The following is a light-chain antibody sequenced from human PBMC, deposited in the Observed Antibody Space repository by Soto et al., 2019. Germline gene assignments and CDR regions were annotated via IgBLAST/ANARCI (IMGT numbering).Light chain of an antibody. CDR2: GNT. CDR3: QSYDRIVGVYVV. V-gene: IGLV1-40*01. CDR1: RSNLGAGHD. J-gene: IGLJ2*01. Sequence: QSVLTQPPSVSGAPGQRVTISCTGSRSNLGAGHDVHWYQQLPGAAPKLLIYGNTNRPSGVPERFSGSKSGTSASLAITGLQTEDEADYYCQSYDRIVGVYVVFGGGTKLTVL.